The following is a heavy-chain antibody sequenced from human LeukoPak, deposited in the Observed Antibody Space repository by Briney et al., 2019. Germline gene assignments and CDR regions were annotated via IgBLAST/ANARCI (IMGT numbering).Heavy chain of an antibody. Sequence: ASVKVSCKASGYTFSDYYIHWVRQAPGQGLEWMGWITPNSGNTNYAQKFQGRVTMTRDTSISTAYMELSRLSSDDTAVYYCARDTGVCTNGVCYPGYYYYYMDVWGKGTTVTVSS. J-gene: IGHJ6*03. CDR3: ARDTGVCTNGVCYPGYYYYYMDV. CDR1: GYTFSDYY. CDR2: ITPNSGNT. V-gene: IGHV1-2*02. D-gene: IGHD2-8*01.